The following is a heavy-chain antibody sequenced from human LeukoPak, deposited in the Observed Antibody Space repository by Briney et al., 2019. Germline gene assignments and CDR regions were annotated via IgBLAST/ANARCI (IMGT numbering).Heavy chain of an antibody. D-gene: IGHD3-22*01. CDR2: INPNSGGT. CDR3: ARGSYYYDRSFPGN. CDR1: GYTFTGYY. J-gene: IGHJ4*02. Sequence: GASVKVSCKASGYTFTGYYMHWVGQAPGQGLEWMGWINPNSGGTNYAQKFQGRVTITRDTSISTAYMELSRLRSDDTAVYYCARGSYYYDRSFPGNWGQGTLVTVSS. V-gene: IGHV1-2*02.